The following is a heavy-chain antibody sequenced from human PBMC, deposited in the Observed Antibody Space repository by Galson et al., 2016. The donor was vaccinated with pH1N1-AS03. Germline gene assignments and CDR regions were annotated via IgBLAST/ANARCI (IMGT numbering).Heavy chain of an antibody. CDR3: ARVLRSDFVNSFLAGVQFGRY. CDR1: GYTFTNFG. J-gene: IGHJ4*02. V-gene: IGHV1-18*01. D-gene: IGHD2-21*02. Sequence: SVKVSCKASGYTFTNFGINWVRQTPGQGLEWLAWICAYSGNTDYSQTLQGRFSMTTDQSTSTAYMELTGLTSDDTAIYYCARVLRSDFVNSFLAGVQFGRYWGQGTLVIVSS. CDR2: ICAYSGNT.